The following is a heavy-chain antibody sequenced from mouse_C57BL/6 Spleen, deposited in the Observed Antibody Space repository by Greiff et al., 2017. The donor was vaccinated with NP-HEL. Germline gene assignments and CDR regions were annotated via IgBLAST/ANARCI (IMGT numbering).Heavy chain of an antibody. J-gene: IGHJ2*01. CDR3: ARRVYYGSSYDY. CDR1: GYTFTSYW. CDR2: IYPSDSET. D-gene: IGHD1-1*01. Sequence: QVQLKQPGAELVRPGSSVKLSCKASGYTFTSYWLDWVKQRPGQGLEWIGNIYPSDSETHYNQKFKDKATLTVDKSSSTAYMQLSSLTSEDSAVYYCARRVYYGSSYDYWGQGTTLTVSS. V-gene: IGHV1-61*01.